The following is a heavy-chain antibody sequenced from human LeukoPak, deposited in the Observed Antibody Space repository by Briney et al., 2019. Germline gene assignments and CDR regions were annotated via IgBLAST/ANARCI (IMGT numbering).Heavy chain of an antibody. CDR3: ARCSPGDSSNFYAVLQY. CDR2: IIPVFGTT. CDR1: GYTFTSYG. J-gene: IGHJ4*02. V-gene: IGHV1-69*06. Sequence: SVKVSCKASGYTFTSYGISWVRQAPGQGLEWMGWIIPVFGTTTYPQKFQAKVTMTADKSTNTAYLEISSLTSDDTAVYYCARCSPGDSSNFYAVLQYWGQGTQVTVST. D-gene: IGHD3-22*01.